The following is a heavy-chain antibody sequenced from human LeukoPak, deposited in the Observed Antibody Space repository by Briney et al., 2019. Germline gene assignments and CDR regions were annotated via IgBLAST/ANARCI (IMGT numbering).Heavy chain of an antibody. V-gene: IGHV3-74*01. CDR2: INSDGSST. CDR3: AISGHYYYGMDV. CDR1: GFTFSSYW. Sequence: GGSLRLSCAAPGFTFSSYWMHWVRQAPGKGLVWVSRINSDGSSTSYADSVKGRFTISRDNAKNTLYLQMNSLRAEDTAVYYCAISGHYYYGMDVWGQGTTVTVSS. J-gene: IGHJ6*02.